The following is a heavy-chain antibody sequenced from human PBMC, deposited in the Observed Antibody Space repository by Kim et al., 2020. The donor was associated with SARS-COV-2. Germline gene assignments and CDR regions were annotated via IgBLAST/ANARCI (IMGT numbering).Heavy chain of an antibody. Sequence: SETLSLTCTVSGGSISSSSYYWGWIRQPPGKGLEWIGSIYYSGSTYYNPSLKSRVTISVDTSKNQFSLKLSSVTAADTTVYYCARHVIHGSWFDPWGQGT. CDR1: GGSISSSSYY. D-gene: IGHD3-10*01. V-gene: IGHV4-39*01. J-gene: IGHJ5*02. CDR2: IYYSGST. CDR3: ARHVIHGSWFDP.